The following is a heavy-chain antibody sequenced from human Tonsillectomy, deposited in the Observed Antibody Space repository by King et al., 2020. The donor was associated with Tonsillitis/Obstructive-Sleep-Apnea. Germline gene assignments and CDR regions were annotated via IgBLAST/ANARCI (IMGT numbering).Heavy chain of an antibody. CDR3: AGGSGWIIDY. J-gene: IGHJ4*02. D-gene: IGHD6-19*01. Sequence: VQLVESGGGLVQPGGSLRLSCAVSGFTFSSYWMNWVRQAPGNGLEWLANIKQDGSEKYYVDSVKGRFTISRDNAKNSLYLQMNSLRVEDTAVSYCAGGSGWIIDYWGQGTLVTVSS. V-gene: IGHV3-7*04. CDR1: GFTFSSYW. CDR2: IKQDGSEK.